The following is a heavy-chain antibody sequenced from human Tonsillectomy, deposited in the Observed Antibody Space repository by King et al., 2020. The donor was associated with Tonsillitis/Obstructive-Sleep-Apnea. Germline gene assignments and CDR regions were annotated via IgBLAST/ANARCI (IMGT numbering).Heavy chain of an antibody. J-gene: IGHJ3*02. CDR3: AREGITVEDAFDI. CDR2: INHNGGT. CDR1: GGSLSGFY. V-gene: IGHV4-34*01. Sequence: VQLQQWGAGMLKPSETLSLTCAVYGGSLSGFYWSWLRQSPGKGLEWIGEINHNGGTDSNPSLKSRVTISVDTSKSQFFLTLRSVTAADTAVYYCAREGITVEDAFDIWGQGTLVTVSS. D-gene: IGHD3-10*01.